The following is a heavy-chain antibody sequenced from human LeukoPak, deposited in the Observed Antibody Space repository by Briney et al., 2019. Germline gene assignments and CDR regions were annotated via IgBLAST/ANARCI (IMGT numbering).Heavy chain of an antibody. D-gene: IGHD2-15*01. Sequence: SETLSLTCAVYGGSFSGYYWSWIRQPPGKGLGWIGEINHSGSTNYNPSLKSRVTISVDTSKNQFSLKLSSVTAADTAVYYCARLKYCSGGSCYSPFDYWGQGTLVTVSS. CDR3: ARLKYCSGGSCYSPFDY. CDR1: GGSFSGYY. V-gene: IGHV4-34*01. J-gene: IGHJ4*02. CDR2: INHSGST.